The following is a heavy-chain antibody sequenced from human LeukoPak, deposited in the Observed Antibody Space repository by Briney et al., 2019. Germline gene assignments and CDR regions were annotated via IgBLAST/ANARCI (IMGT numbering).Heavy chain of an antibody. CDR1: GFTFSDYY. Sequence: GGSLRLSCAASGFTFSDYYMSWLRQAPGKGLEWVSYISSSGTTIYYADSVKGRFTISRDNSKNTLYLQMNSLRAEDTAVYYCARDLPVVGAPGFDYWGQGTLVTVSS. CDR2: ISSSGTTI. J-gene: IGHJ4*02. V-gene: IGHV3-11*04. CDR3: ARDLPVVGAPGFDY. D-gene: IGHD1-26*01.